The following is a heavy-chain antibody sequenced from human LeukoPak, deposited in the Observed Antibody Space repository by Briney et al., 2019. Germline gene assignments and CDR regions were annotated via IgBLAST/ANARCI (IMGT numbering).Heavy chain of an antibody. D-gene: IGHD3-22*01. CDR3: VGRTESLLGFHPAIDY. V-gene: IGHV3-49*04. CDR1: GFTFGDYS. CDR2: IRSKAYGGTT. Sequence: GGSLRLSCMASGFTFGDYSMTWVRQAPGKGLEWVGFIRSKAYGGTTEYAASVKGRFTISRDDSKSIAYLQMSSLKTEDTAVYYCVGRTESLLGFHPAIDYWGQGTLVTVSS. J-gene: IGHJ4*02.